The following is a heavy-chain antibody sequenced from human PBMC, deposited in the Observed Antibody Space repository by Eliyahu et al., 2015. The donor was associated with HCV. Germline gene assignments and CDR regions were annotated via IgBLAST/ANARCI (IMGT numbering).Heavy chain of an antibody. CDR3: ARELDGVFDY. CDR1: GLPLSDHF. D-gene: IGHD5-24*01. Sequence: EVQLVESGGGLVQPGGSLRLSCAASGLPLSDHFMDWVRQAPGKGAEWVGRSKSKTNSYTTDFAASVKGRFAISRDDSDNSLSLQMNSLKTEDTAVYYCARELDGVFDYWGQGALVTVSS. J-gene: IGHJ4*02. CDR2: SKSKTNSYTT. V-gene: IGHV3-72*01.